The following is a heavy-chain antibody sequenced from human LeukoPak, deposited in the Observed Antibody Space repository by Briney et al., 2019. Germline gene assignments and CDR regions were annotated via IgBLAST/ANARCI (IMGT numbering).Heavy chain of an antibody. CDR1: GYTFTGYY. J-gene: IGHJ4*02. CDR3: ARTTTVRYDSVIDY. Sequence: ASVKVSCKASGYTFTGYYMHWVRQAPGQGLEWVGWINPNSGGTNYAQKFQGRVTMTRDTSISTAYMELSRLRSDDTAVYYCARTTTVRYDSVIDYWGQGTLVTVSS. V-gene: IGHV1-2*02. D-gene: IGHD1-1*01. CDR2: INPNSGGT.